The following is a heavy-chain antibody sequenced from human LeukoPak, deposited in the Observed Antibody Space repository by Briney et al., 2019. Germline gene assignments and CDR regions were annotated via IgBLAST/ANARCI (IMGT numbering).Heavy chain of an antibody. Sequence: GGPLGPSCAASGFTFTGFAMTWFRRVPGKGLGWVSAISGSGGSTYYADSVKGRFTISRDNSKNTLYLQMNSLRAEDTAVYYCAKARDYYYYYYMDVWGKGTTVTVSS. J-gene: IGHJ6*03. CDR2: ISGSGGST. V-gene: IGHV3-23*01. CDR1: GFTFTGFA. CDR3: AKARDYYYYYYMDV. D-gene: IGHD3-10*01.